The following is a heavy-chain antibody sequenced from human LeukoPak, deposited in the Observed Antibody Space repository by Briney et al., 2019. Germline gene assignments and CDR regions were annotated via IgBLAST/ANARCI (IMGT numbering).Heavy chain of an antibody. CDR2: INHSGST. V-gene: IGHV4-34*01. J-gene: IGHJ3*02. CDR3: ARAQQLSAFDI. Sequence: SETLSLTCAVYGGSFSGYYWSWIRQPPGKGLEWIGEINHSGSTNYNPSLKSRVTISVDTSKNQFSLKLSSVTAADTAVYYCARAQQLSAFDIWGQGTMVTVSS. CDR1: GGSFSGYY. D-gene: IGHD6-13*01.